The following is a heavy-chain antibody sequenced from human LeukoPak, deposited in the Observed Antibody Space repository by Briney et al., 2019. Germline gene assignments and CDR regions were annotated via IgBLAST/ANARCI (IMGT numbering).Heavy chain of an antibody. CDR2: IYPGDSDT. J-gene: IGHJ4*02. V-gene: IGHV5-51*01. CDR3: ARLARVGFDY. D-gene: IGHD3-10*01. Sequence: GEALQISCKGSGYRFTSYWIGWVRPMPGKGLVWMVIIYPGDSDTRYSPSLQGQVTISADKSISTAYLQWSSLKASDTAMYYCARLARVGFDYWGQGTPVSVSS. CDR1: GYRFTSYW.